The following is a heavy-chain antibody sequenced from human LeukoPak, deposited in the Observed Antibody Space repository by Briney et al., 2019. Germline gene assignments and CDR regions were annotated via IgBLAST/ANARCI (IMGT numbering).Heavy chain of an antibody. CDR2: IYPGESDT. CDR1: GYSFTNYW. V-gene: IGHV5-51*01. D-gene: IGHD6-13*01. Sequence: GESLKISCNGSGYSFTNYWIGWVRQMPGKGLEGMGIIYPGESDTRYSPSFQGQVTISADKSISTAYLQWSSLKASDTAMYYCTRTGYSSRWAIDNWGQGTLVTVSS. J-gene: IGHJ4*02. CDR3: TRTGYSSRWAIDN.